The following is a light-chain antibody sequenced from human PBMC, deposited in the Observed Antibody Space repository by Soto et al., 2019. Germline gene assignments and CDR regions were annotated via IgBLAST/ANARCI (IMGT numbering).Light chain of an antibody. J-gene: IGKJ2*01. CDR1: QSISSL. CDR3: QEYNSYPYT. V-gene: IGKV1-5*03. CDR2: KAS. Sequence: DIQMTQSPSTLSASVGDRVTITCRASQSISSLLAWYQQKPGKAPKLLMYKASSLESGVPSRFSGSGSGTEFSLTISSLQPDDFATYYCQEYNSYPYTFGQGTKLEIK.